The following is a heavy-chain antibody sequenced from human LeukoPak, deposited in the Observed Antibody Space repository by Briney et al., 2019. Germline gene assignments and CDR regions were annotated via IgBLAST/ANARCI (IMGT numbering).Heavy chain of an antibody. Sequence: SETLSLTCTVSGGSISSYYWSWIRQPPGKGLEWIGYIYYSGSTNYNPSLKSRVTISVDTSKNQFSLKLSSVTAADTAVYYCASGWYYNPLDYWGQGTLVTVSS. CDR3: ASGWYYNPLDY. V-gene: IGHV4-59*01. D-gene: IGHD3-22*01. CDR1: GGSISSYY. J-gene: IGHJ4*02. CDR2: IYYSGST.